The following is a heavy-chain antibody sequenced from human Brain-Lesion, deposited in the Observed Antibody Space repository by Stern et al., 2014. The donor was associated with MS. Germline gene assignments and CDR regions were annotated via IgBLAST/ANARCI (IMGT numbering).Heavy chain of an antibody. Sequence: VQLVESGSGLVKPSQTLSLPCAVSGGSISRGDYSWSWIRQPPGKSLEWIGYIVHSGRTYYNPSLQSRVSISVDRSKNQFSLKLSSVTAADTAMYYCARIFGGNFDNWGQGTLVTVSS. CDR1: GGSISRGDYS. CDR3: ARIFGGNFDN. D-gene: IGHD4-23*01. V-gene: IGHV4-30-2*01. J-gene: IGHJ4*02. CDR2: IVHSGRT.